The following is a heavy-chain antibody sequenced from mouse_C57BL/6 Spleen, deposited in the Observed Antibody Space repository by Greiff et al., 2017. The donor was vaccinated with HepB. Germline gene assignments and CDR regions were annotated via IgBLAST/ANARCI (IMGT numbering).Heavy chain of an antibody. Sequence: EVQLQQSGPGLVKPSQSLSLTCSVTGYSITSGYYWNWIRQFPGNKLEWMGYISYDGSNNYNPSLKNRISITRDTSKNQFFLKLNSVTTEDTATYYCASYLFYLDYEGAMDYWGQGTSVTVSS. CDR2: ISYDGSN. D-gene: IGHD2-4*01. CDR1: GYSITSGYY. J-gene: IGHJ4*01. CDR3: ASYLFYLDYEGAMDY. V-gene: IGHV3-6*01.